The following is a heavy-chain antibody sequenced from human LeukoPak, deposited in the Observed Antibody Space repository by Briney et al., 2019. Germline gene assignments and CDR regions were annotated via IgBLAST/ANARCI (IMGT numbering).Heavy chain of an antibody. CDR3: ARSHRNYDFWSGYPSW. CDR2: ISYDGSNE. J-gene: IGHJ4*02. Sequence: PGGSLRLSCTASGFTFFTSHMHWVRQAPGKGLDWVAIISYDGSNEYYAESVKGRFTISRDNAKNTLFLQMNSLRQEDTAVYYCARSHRNYDFWSGYPSWWGQGTLVTVSS. CDR1: GFTFFTSH. D-gene: IGHD3-3*01. V-gene: IGHV3-30-3*01.